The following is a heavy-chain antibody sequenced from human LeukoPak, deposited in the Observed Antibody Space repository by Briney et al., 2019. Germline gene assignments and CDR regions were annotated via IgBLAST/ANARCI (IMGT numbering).Heavy chain of an antibody. D-gene: IGHD6-13*01. J-gene: IGHJ4*02. V-gene: IGHV3-23*01. CDR2: ITGSAKST. CDR1: GFTFASHA. CDR3: TKGELQLVCVQ. Sequence: GGSLRLSCEASGFTFASHAMGWLRQAPGKGLEWVSSITGSAKSTYYADSVKGRATISRDNSRNTVDLQLTSLRVEDTATYYCTKGELQLVCVQGGQGTLVTVSS.